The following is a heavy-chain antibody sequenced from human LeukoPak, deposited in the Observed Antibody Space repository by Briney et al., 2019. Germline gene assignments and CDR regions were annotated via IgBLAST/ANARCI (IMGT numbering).Heavy chain of an antibody. CDR1: GFTFSTYT. Sequence: PGGSLRLSCAASGFTFSTYTMSWVRQAPGKGLEWVANIKQDGSEKYYVDSVKGRFTISRDNAKNSLYLQMNSLRAEDTAVYYCAREGSTGVDSSSWILDAFDIWGQGTMVTVSS. CDR2: IKQDGSEK. CDR3: AREGSTGVDSSSWILDAFDI. D-gene: IGHD6-13*01. J-gene: IGHJ3*02. V-gene: IGHV3-7*01.